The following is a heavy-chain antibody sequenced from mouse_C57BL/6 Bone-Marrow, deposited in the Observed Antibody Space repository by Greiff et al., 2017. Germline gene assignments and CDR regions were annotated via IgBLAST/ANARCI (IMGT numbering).Heavy chain of an antibody. CDR1: GYTFTSYW. CDR3: ARSGPLGRRVDY. CDR2: IYPTSGRT. V-gene: IGHV1-55*01. D-gene: IGHD4-1*01. Sequence: QVQLQQPGAELVKPGASVKMSCKASGYTFTSYWITWVKQRPGQGLEWIGDIYPTSGRTNYNEKFKSKAILTVDTSSNTAYMQLRSLTSEDSAVFYCARSGPLGRRVDYSGQDTTLTVSS. J-gene: IGHJ2*01.